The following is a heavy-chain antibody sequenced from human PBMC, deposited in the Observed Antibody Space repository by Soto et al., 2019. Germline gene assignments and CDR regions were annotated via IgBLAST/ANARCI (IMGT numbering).Heavy chain of an antibody. D-gene: IGHD1-26*01. CDR1: GFSFSFNG. J-gene: IGHJ4*02. CDR3: ARGPGGKYYFDY. V-gene: IGHV3-33*01. Sequence: QVQLVESGGGVVQPGTSLRLSCATPGFSFSFNGMHWVRQVPGKGLEWVAVIWYDRDNKYYADSVKGRFTISSDISKNTVDLQMNSLRAEDTAVYYCARGPGGKYYFDYWGQGTLVTVSS. CDR2: IWYDRDNK.